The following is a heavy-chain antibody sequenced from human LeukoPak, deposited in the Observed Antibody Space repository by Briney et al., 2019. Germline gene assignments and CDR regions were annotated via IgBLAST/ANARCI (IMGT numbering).Heavy chain of an antibody. D-gene: IGHD3-3*01. CDR3: VRDEYYDFWSGYLYSYYYMDV. CDR1: GFTFSSYS. V-gene: IGHV3-21*01. J-gene: IGHJ6*03. CDR2: ISSSSSYI. Sequence: GRSLRLSCAVSGFTFSSYSMNWVRQAPGRGLEWVSSISSSSSYIYYAHSVKDRFTISRDNAKNSLYLQMNSLRAEDTAVYYCVRDEYYDFWSGYLYSYYYMDVWGKGTTVTVSS.